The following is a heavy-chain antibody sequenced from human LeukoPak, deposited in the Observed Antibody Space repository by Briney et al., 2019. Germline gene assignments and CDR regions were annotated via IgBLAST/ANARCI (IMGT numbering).Heavy chain of an antibody. J-gene: IGHJ3*02. D-gene: IGHD3-22*01. CDR1: GYTFTSYG. CDR2: ISAYNGNT. CDR3: ARGVIGYYYDSSGYPHDAFDI. V-gene: IGHV1-18*01. Sequence: ASVKVSCKASGYTFTSYGISWVRQAPGQGLEWMGWISAYNGNTNYAQKLQGRVTMTTDTSTSTAYMELRSLRSDDTAVYYCARGVIGYYYDSSGYPHDAFDIWGQETMVTVSS.